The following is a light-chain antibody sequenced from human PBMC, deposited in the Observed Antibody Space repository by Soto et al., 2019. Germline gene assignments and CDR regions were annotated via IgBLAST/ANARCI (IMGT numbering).Light chain of an antibody. V-gene: IGLV2-14*01. J-gene: IGLJ2*01. CDR1: SSDVGGYNY. CDR3: SSYASSGFVV. Sequence: QSALTQPASVSGSPGQSITISCTGTSSDVGGYNYVSWYQQHPGKAPKLMIYDVTNRPSGVSNRFSGSKSGYTASLTISGLQAEDEADYYCSSYASSGFVVFGGGTKVTVL. CDR2: DVT.